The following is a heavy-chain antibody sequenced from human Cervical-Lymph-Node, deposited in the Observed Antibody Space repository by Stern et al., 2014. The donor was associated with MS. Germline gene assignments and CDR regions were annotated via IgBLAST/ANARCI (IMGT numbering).Heavy chain of an antibody. Sequence: VHLVESGAEVRKPGSSVKVSCKASGGTFSSYAISWVRQAPGQGLEWMGGIIPIFGTANYAQKFQGRVTITADESTSTAYMELSSLRSEDTAVYYCASGILWFGETPKYYFDYWGQGTLVTVSS. J-gene: IGHJ4*02. CDR1: GGTFSSYA. V-gene: IGHV1-69*01. D-gene: IGHD3-10*01. CDR3: ASGILWFGETPKYYFDY. CDR2: IIPIFGTA.